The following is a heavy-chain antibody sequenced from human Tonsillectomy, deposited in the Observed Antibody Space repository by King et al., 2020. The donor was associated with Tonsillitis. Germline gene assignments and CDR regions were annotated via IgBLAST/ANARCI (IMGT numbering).Heavy chain of an antibody. CDR3: ARWLVGMDYGMDV. CDR1: GFTFIGYW. Sequence: VQLVESGGGLVQPGGSLRLSCGASGFTFIGYWMSWVRQAPGKGLEWVANIKQDGSEKYYVDSGKGRFTISRDNAKNSLYLQMNSLKAEDTAVYYCARWLVGMDYGMDVWGQGTTVTVSS. J-gene: IGHJ6*02. V-gene: IGHV3-7*01. CDR2: IKQDGSEK. D-gene: IGHD6-19*01.